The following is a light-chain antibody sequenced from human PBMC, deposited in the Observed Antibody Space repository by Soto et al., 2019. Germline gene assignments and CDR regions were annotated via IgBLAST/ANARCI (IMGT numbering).Light chain of an antibody. CDR1: SSNIGSNY. Sequence: QAVVTQPPSTSGTPGQRVTISCSGSSSNIGSNYVYWYQHLPGTAPKLLIYSNSQRPSGVPDRFSGSKSGTSASLAISGLRSEDEADYYCAAWDDSLSVYVFGTGTKVTVL. CDR2: SNS. V-gene: IGLV1-47*02. CDR3: AAWDDSLSVYV. J-gene: IGLJ1*01.